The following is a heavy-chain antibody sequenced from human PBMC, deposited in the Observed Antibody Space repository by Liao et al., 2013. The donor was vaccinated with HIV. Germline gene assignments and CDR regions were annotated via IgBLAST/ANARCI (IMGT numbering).Heavy chain of an antibody. CDR3: ARAIIGGYYYYYMDV. D-gene: IGHD3-16*01. CDR1: GGSITSGDYY. V-gene: IGHV4-30-4*08. Sequence: QVQLQESGPGLVKSSQTLSLTCTVSGGSITSGDYYWSWIRQPPGKGLEWIGYVYYSGSTNYNPSLKRRLSISMDTSTNQFSLKLNSVTAADTAVYYCARAIIGGYYYYYMDVWGKGTTVTVSS. J-gene: IGHJ6*03. CDR2: VYYSGST.